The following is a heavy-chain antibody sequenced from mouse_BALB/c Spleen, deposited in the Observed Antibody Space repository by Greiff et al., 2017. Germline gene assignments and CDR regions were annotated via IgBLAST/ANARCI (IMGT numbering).Heavy chain of an antibody. J-gene: IGHJ1*01. CDR1: GYTFTSYV. Sequence: EVQGVESGPELVKPGASVKMSCKASGYTFTSYVMHWVKQKPGQGLEWIGYINPYNDGTKYNEKFKGKATLTSDKSSSTAYMELSSLTSEDSAVYYCARDGNYWYFDVWGAGTTVTVSS. V-gene: IGHV1-14*01. CDR2: INPYNDGT. CDR3: ARDGNYWYFDV. D-gene: IGHD2-1*01.